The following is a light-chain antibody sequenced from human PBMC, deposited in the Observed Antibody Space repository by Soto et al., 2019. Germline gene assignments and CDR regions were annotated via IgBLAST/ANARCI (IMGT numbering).Light chain of an antibody. V-gene: IGKV3-15*01. CDR3: QQYNNWPLP. CDR1: EIVSTS. J-gene: IGKJ4*01. CDR2: DAS. Sequence: EVLLTQSAGTLSLCTGERSTLSCRAREIVSTSFLAWYQQKPRQAPRLLIYDASTMATGFPARFSGSGSGTEFSLTISSLQSEDFTVYYCQQYNNWPLPFGGGAK.